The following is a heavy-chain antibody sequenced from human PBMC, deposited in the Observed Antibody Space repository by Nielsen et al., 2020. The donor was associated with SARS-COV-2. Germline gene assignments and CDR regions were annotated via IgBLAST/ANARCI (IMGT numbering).Heavy chain of an antibody. D-gene: IGHD2-2*01. CDR2: VYPGDSDS. Sequence: GGSLRLSCKGSGSSFTTYWIGWVRQMPGKGLEWMGVVYPGDSDSRYSPSFQGQVTISADKSTSTAYLQWSSLKASDTAIYYCARRYCSSPSCYGDPWGRGTLVTVSP. V-gene: IGHV5-51*01. CDR3: ARRYCSSPSCYGDP. CDR1: GSSFTTYW. J-gene: IGHJ5*02.